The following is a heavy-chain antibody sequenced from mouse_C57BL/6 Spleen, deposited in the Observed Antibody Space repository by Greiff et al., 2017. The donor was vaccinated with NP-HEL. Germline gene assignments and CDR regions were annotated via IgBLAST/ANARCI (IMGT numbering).Heavy chain of an antibody. CDR3: TGGTTVVAKSDFDY. CDR2: IRLKSDNYAT. CDR1: GFTFSNYW. J-gene: IGHJ2*01. Sequence: EVKVVESGGGLVQPGGSMKLSCVASGFTFSNYWMNWVRQSPEKGLEWVAQIRLKSDNYATHYAESVKGRFTISRDDSKSSVYLQMNNLRAEDTGIYYCTGGTTVVAKSDFDYWGQGTTLTVSS. V-gene: IGHV6-3*01. D-gene: IGHD1-1*01.